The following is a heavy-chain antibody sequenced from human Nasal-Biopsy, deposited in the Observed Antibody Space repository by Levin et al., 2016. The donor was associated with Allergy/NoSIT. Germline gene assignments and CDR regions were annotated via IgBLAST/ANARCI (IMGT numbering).Heavy chain of an antibody. CDR2: VFSGTNA. J-gene: IGHJ2*01. Sequence: SETLSLTCSVSGASVNTMAYYWGWIRQPPGKGLQWIGNVFSGTNAYYNPSLRGRVTISVDSSQNQFSLRLASVTAADTAVYYCVRLWARLGLRGQRFFDLWGRGTLVSVSS. V-gene: IGHV4-39*01. CDR3: VRLWARLGLRGQRFFDL. D-gene: IGHD3-10*01. CDR1: GASVNTMAYY.